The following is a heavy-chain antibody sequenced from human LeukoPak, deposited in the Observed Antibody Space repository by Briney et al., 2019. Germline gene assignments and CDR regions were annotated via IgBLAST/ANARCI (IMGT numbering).Heavy chain of an antibody. CDR3: AGERGEEYSSGWYKRNYFDN. CDR2: GDYSGGT. Sequence: SETLSLTCTVSGDSFSSVTDYWAWIRQPPGKGLEWIASGDYSGGTYYNPSLESRVAISADMSKNQFSLKLTSVTGADTAVYYCAGERGEEYSSGWYKRNYFDNWGQGIRVTVSA. D-gene: IGHD6-19*01. V-gene: IGHV4-39*07. CDR1: GDSFSSVTDY. J-gene: IGHJ4*02.